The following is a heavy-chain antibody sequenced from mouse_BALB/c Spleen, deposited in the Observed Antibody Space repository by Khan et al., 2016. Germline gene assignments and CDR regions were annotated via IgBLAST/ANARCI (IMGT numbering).Heavy chain of an antibody. D-gene: IGHD1-1*01. CDR2: IDPANGNT. V-gene: IGHV14-3*02. CDR3: ASPYYGSSYGDY. Sequence: EVQLQESGAELVKPGASVKLSCTASGFNIKDTYMHWVKQRPEQGLAWIGRIDPANGNTKYDPKFQGKATITADTSSHTAYLQPSSLTSEDTAVYYWASPYYGSSYGDYWGQGTTLTVSS. CDR1: GFNIKDTY. J-gene: IGHJ2*01.